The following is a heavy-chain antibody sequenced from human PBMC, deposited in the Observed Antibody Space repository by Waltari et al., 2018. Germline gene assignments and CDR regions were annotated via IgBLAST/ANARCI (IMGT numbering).Heavy chain of an antibody. CDR3: ARGEAAAGGRDY. Sequence: EVQLVESGGGLVKPGGSLRLSCAASGFTFSSYSMHWVRQAPGKGLEWVSSISSSSSYIYYADSVKGRFTISRDNAKNSLYLQMNSLRAEDTAVYYCARGEAAAGGRDYWGQGTLVTVSS. D-gene: IGHD6-13*01. CDR1: GFTFSSYS. J-gene: IGHJ4*02. CDR2: ISSSSSYI. V-gene: IGHV3-21*01.